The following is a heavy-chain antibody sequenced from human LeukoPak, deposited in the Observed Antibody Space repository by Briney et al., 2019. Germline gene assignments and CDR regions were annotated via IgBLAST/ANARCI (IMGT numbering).Heavy chain of an antibody. Sequence: PGGSLRLSCAASRFTLSNYGMHWVRQAPGKGLEWVAGIRHDESNKYFTDSVKGRFTISRDSSKNTLYLQMNSLRAEDTAQYFCARDPNGDYIGAFEFWGRGTVVTVSS. CDR2: IRHDESNK. CDR1: RFTLSNYG. CDR3: ARDPNGDYIGAFEF. J-gene: IGHJ3*01. V-gene: IGHV3-33*01. D-gene: IGHD4-17*01.